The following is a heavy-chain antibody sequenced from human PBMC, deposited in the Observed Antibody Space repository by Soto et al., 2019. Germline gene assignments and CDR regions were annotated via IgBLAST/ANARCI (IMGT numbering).Heavy chain of an antibody. CDR3: ARAYYDFWSGYSPYYYYGMDV. V-gene: IGHV4-38-2*01. J-gene: IGHJ6*02. CDR1: GYSISGGYY. Sequence: SETLSLTCAVSGYSISGGYYWGWIRQPPGKGLEWIGSIYHSGSTYYNPSLKSRVTISVDTSKNQFSLKLSSVTTADTAVYYCARAYYDFWSGYSPYYYYGMDVWGQGTTVTVSS. CDR2: IYHSGST. D-gene: IGHD3-3*01.